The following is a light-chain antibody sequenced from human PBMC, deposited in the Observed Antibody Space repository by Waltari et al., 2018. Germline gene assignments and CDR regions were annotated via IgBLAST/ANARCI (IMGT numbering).Light chain of an antibody. Sequence: QSALTQPASVSGSPGQSITISCTGTSSDVGSYNLVSWYQQHPGKAPKLMIYEVSKRPPGVSNPFAGSKSGHTASLTISGLQAEDEADYYCCSYAGSSTSVFGTGTKVTVL. J-gene: IGLJ1*01. CDR3: CSYAGSSTSV. CDR1: SSDVGSYNL. V-gene: IGLV2-23*02. CDR2: EVS.